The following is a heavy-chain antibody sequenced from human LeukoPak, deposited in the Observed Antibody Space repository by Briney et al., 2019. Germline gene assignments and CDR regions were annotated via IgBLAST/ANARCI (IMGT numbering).Heavy chain of an antibody. CDR2: IYYSGST. Sequence: SETLSLTCTVSGGSISSSSYYWGWIRQPPGKGLEWIGSIYYSGSTYYNPSLKSRVTISVDTSKNQFSLKLSSVTAADTAVYYSARGSDWYGSDYYYYMDVWGKGTTVTVSS. J-gene: IGHJ6*03. CDR1: GGSISSSSYY. V-gene: IGHV4-39*07. CDR3: ARGSDWYGSDYYYYMDV. D-gene: IGHD3-9*01.